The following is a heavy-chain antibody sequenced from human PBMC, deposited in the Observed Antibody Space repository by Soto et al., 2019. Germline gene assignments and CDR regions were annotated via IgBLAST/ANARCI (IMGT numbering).Heavy chain of an antibody. Sequence: EVQLLESGGGLVQPGGSLRLSCAASGFTFSSYAMSWVRQAPGKGLEWVSTISGSGGNTYYADSVKGRFTISRDNSKNTLYVQMNGLRAEDTAVYYCAKDRGQAGPGTQEYWGQGTLVTVSP. CDR1: GFTFSSYA. CDR3: AKDRGQAGPGTQEY. V-gene: IGHV3-23*01. CDR2: ISGSGGNT. J-gene: IGHJ4*02. D-gene: IGHD6-19*01.